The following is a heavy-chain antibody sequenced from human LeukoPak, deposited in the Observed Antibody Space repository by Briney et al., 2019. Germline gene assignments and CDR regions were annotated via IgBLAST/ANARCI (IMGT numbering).Heavy chain of an antibody. CDR2: MYTSGSA. V-gene: IGHV4-61*02. CDR1: GGSISSGSYY. D-gene: IGHD3-9*01. J-gene: IGHJ4*02. Sequence: SETLSLTCTVSGGSISSGSYYWTWIRQPAGKGLEWIGRMYTSGSANYNPSLKSRVTISVDTSKNQFSLKLSSVTAADTAVYYCARGSRYFDWFWFFDYWGQGSLVTVSS. CDR3: ARGSRYFDWFWFFDY.